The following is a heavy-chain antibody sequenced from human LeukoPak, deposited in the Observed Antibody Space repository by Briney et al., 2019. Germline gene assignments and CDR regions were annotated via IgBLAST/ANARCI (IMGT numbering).Heavy chain of an antibody. J-gene: IGHJ4*02. CDR3: ARDLSDLDDFWSGYAAPDY. Sequence: ASVKVSCKASGYTFTGYYMHWVRQAPGQGLEWMGWINPNSGGTNYAQKFQGRVTMTRDTSISTAYMELSRLRSDDTAVYYCARDLSDLDDFWSGYAAPDYWGQGTLVTVSS. V-gene: IGHV1-2*02. CDR2: INPNSGGT. D-gene: IGHD3-3*01. CDR1: GYTFTGYY.